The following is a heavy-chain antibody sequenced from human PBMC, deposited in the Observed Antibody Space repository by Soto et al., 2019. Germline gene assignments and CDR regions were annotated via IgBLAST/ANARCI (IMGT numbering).Heavy chain of an antibody. Sequence: SETLSRTCTADGGSIISYYWSWIQQPRGKGLEWIGYIYYSGSTNYNPSLKSRVTISVDTSKNQFSLKLSSVTAADTAVYYCARRRNAYSGYYYSYMDPWGKGSTVTVCS. CDR1: GGSIISYY. J-gene: IGHJ6*03. CDR2: IYYSGST. D-gene: IGHD2-15*01. V-gene: IGHV4-59*08. CDR3: ARRRNAYSGYYYSYMDP.